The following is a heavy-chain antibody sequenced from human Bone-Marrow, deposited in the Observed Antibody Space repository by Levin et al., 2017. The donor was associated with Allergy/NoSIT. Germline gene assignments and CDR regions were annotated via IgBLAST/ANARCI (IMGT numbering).Heavy chain of an antibody. CDR2: VSDSGDTT. Sequence: GGSLRLSCAASGFTFSNSAMSWVRQAPGKGLEWVSAVSDSGDTTYYADSVKGRFTISRGNSKNTVYLQMNSLRAEDTAVYYCAKETLHCYDSVGYYPFDYWGQGTVVTVSS. CDR3: AKETLHCYDSVGYYPFDY. J-gene: IGHJ4*02. D-gene: IGHD3-22*01. CDR1: GFTFSNSA. V-gene: IGHV3-23*01.